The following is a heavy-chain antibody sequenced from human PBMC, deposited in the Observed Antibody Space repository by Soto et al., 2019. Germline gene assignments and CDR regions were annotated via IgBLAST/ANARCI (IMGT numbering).Heavy chain of an antibody. CDR2: IIPIFGTA. CDR3: ARGEGVYAVTPKSGMDV. J-gene: IGHJ6*02. D-gene: IGHD4-17*01. Sequence: QVQLVQSGAEVKKPGSSVKVSCKASGVTFSSYAISWVRQAPGQGREWMGGIIPIFGTANYEQKFQGRVTMTADESTSTAYMELSSLRSEDTAVYYCARGEGVYAVTPKSGMDVWGQGTTVTVSS. CDR1: GVTFSSYA. V-gene: IGHV1-69*01.